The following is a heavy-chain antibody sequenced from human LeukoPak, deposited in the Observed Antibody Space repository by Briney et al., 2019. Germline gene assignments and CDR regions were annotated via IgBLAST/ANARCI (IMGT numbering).Heavy chain of an antibody. CDR2: ISYDGSNK. J-gene: IGHJ6*03. V-gene: IGHV3-30*03. CDR1: GFTFSSYG. CDR3: ARDYPLGSLLHYYYMDV. D-gene: IGHD1-26*01. Sequence: PGGSLRLSCAASGFTFSSYGMHWVRQAPGKGLEWVAVISYDGSNKYYADSVKGRFTISRDNSKNTLYLQMNSLRAEDTAVYYCARDYPLGSLLHYYYMDVWGKGTTVTVSS.